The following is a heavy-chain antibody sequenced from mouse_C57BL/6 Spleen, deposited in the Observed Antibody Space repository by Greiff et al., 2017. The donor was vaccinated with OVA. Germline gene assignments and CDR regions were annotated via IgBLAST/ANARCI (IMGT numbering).Heavy chain of an antibody. D-gene: IGHD2-4*01. Sequence: EVQLQESGGGLVKPGGSLKLSCAASGFTFSSYAMSWVRQTPEKRLEWVATISDGGSYTYYPDNVKGRFTISRDNAKNNLYLQMSHLKSEDTAMYYCARDEDYDEGFAYWGQGTLVTVSA. CDR3: ARDEDYDEGFAY. CDR1: GFTFSSYA. CDR2: ISDGGSYT. J-gene: IGHJ3*01. V-gene: IGHV5-4*01.